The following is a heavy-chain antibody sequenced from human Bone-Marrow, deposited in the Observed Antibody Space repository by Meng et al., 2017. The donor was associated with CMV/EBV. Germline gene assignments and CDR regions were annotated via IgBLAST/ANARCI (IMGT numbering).Heavy chain of an antibody. CDR1: GFTISSWW. V-gene: IGHV3-7*01. CDR2: IKQDGSEK. D-gene: IGHD6-6*01. J-gene: IGHJ4*02. CDR3: ARDGAARY. Sequence: GGSLRLSCAASGFTISSWWLTWVRQAPGKGLEWVANIKQDGSEKYYVDSVKGRFTISRDNAKNSLYLQMNSLRAEDTAVYYCARDGAARYWGQGTLVTGAS.